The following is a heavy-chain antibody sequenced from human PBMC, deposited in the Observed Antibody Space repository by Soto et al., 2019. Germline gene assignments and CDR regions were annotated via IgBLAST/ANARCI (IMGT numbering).Heavy chain of an antibody. CDR1: GFTFSSYW. V-gene: IGHV3-7*03. Sequence: TGGSLRLSCAASGFTFSSYWMSWVRQAPGKGLEWVANIKQDGSGKYYVDSVKGRFTISRDNAKNSLYLQMNSLRAEDTAVYYCARDLRSYYFDYWGQGTLVTVSS. J-gene: IGHJ4*02. CDR2: IKQDGSGK. CDR3: ARDLRSYYFDY.